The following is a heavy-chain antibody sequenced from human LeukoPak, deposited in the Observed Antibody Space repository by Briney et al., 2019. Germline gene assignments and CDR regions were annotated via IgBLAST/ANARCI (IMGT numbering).Heavy chain of an antibody. CDR2: IYYSGST. CDR1: DGSISSYY. D-gene: IGHD3-10*01. V-gene: IGHV4-59*08. Sequence: SETLSLTCTVSDGSISSYYWSWIRQPPGKGLEWIGYIYYSGSTNYNPSLKSRVTISVDTSKNQFSLKLSSVTAADTAVYYCARVPMVRGVTNYYYYGMDVWGQGTTVTVSS. CDR3: ARVPMVRGVTNYYYYGMDV. J-gene: IGHJ6*02.